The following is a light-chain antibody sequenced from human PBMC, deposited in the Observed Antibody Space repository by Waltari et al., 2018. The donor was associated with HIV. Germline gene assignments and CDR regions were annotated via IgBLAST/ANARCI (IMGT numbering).Light chain of an antibody. CDR1: TSEIEIYNL. CDR3: CSCSVTNSLWV. CDR2: EVN. V-gene: IGLV2-23*02. Sequence: QSALTQAASVSASLGQSINISCTAPTSEIEIYNLVSWYQHHPGKAPKLILYEVNKRPSGVSNRFSGSRSGNTTSLTITGLLADDEADYYCCSCSVTNSLWVFGGGTKVTVV. J-gene: IGLJ3*02.